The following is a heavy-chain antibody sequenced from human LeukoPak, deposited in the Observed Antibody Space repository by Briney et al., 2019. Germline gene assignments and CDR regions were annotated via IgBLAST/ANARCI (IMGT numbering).Heavy chain of an antibody. J-gene: IGHJ4*02. CDR3: ARDVIAAAGMEYYFDY. CDR2: IYTTGSTTGST. D-gene: IGHD6-13*01. V-gene: IGHV4-61*02. Sequence: SQTLSLTCTVSGGSISSGSYYWNWIRQPAGKGLEWIGRIYTTGSTTGSTTYNPSLKSRVTISIDTSKTHFSLELSSVTAADTAVYYCARDVIAAAGMEYYFDYWGQGTLVTVSS. CDR1: GGSISSGSYY.